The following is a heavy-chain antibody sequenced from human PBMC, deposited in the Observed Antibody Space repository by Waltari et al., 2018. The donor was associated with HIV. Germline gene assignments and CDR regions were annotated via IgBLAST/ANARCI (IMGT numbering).Heavy chain of an antibody. V-gene: IGHV4-39*07. D-gene: IGHD3-22*01. CDR3: ARVPYYYDSSGYTV. Sequence: QLQLQESGPALVKPSETLSLTCTVSGGSISSSSYYWGWIRQPPGKGLEWIGSIYYSGSTHHNPSLKDRVTISVDTAKNQCSLKLSSVTAADTGVYYCARVPYYYDSSGYTVWGQVTLVTVSS. J-gene: IGHJ4*02. CDR2: IYYSGST. CDR1: GGSISSSSYY.